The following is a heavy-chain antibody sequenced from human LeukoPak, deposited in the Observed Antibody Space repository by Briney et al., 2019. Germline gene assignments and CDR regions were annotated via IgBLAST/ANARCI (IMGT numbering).Heavy chain of an antibody. Sequence: SETLSLTCAVYGGSFSGYYWSWIRQPPGKGLEWIGEINHSGSPNYNPSLKSRVTISVDTSKNQFSLKLSSVTAADTAVYYCASTHPLYYYDSSATGGFDLWGRGTLVTVSS. CDR2: INHSGSP. CDR3: ASTHPLYYYDSSATGGFDL. V-gene: IGHV4-34*01. CDR1: GGSFSGYY. D-gene: IGHD3-22*01. J-gene: IGHJ2*01.